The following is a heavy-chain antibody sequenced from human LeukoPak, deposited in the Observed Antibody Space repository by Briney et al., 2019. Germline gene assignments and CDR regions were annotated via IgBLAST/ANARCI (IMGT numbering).Heavy chain of an antibody. CDR1: GVTFSSYA. D-gene: IGHD5-18*01. Sequence: SVKVSCKASGVTFSSYAITWVRRAPGQGLEWMGGIIPIFGTANYAQKFQGRVTITADKSTSTAYMELSSLRSEDTAVYYCARSRGYSYGDFDYWGQGTLLTVSS. J-gene: IGHJ4*02. CDR3: ARSRGYSYGDFDY. V-gene: IGHV1-69*06. CDR2: IIPIFGTA.